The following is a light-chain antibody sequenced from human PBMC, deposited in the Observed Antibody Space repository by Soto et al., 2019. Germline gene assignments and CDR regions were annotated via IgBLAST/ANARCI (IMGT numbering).Light chain of an antibody. CDR2: GNN. J-gene: IGLJ1*01. CDR1: TSNIGSYY. CDR3: AAWDKRLSAYV. Sequence: QSVLTQPPSASGTPGQGVTISCSGSTSNIGSYYVYWYQQLPGTAPKLLIYGNNQRPSGVPDRFSGSKSGTSASLAISGLRSEDEADYSCAAWDKRLSAYVFGAGTKVXVL. V-gene: IGLV1-47*01.